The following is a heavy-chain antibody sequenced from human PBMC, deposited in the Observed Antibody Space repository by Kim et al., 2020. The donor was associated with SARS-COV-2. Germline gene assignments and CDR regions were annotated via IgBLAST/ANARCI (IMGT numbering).Heavy chain of an antibody. Sequence: SETLSLTCAVYGGSFSGYYWSWIRQPPGKGLEWIGEINHSGSTNYNPSLKSRVTILVDTSKNQFTLKLSSVTAADTAVYYCARGTRQWLVRGPYYYYMDVWGEGTTVTVSS. D-gene: IGHD6-19*01. J-gene: IGHJ6*03. V-gene: IGHV4-34*01. CDR3: ARGTRQWLVRGPYYYYMDV. CDR2: INHSGST. CDR1: GGSFSGYY.